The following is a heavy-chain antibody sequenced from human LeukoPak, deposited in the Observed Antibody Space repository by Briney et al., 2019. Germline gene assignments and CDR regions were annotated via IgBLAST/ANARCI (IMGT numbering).Heavy chain of an antibody. CDR2: ISPFNGNT. CDR3: ARDLDIVVIRAALRHYGMDV. Sequence: GASVKVSCKASGYSFTSYGISWVRQAPGQGLEWMGWISPFNGNTNYVQKFQGRVTMTTETSTRTTYMELRSLRSDYTAVYYCARDLDIVVIRAALRHYGMDVWGQGTTVTVSS. CDR1: GYSFTSYG. J-gene: IGHJ6*02. V-gene: IGHV1-18*01. D-gene: IGHD2-2*01.